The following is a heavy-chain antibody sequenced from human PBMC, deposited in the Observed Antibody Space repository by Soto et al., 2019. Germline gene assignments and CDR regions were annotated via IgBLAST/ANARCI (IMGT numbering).Heavy chain of an antibody. CDR2: ISSSSSYI. CDR3: AKGRGHDYYYYGMDV. J-gene: IGHJ6*02. V-gene: IGHV3-21*04. CDR1: GFTFSSYS. Sequence: GGSLRLSCAASGFTFSSYSMNWVRQAPGKGLEWVSSISSSSSYIYYADSVKGRLTISRDNAKNSLYLQMNSLRAEDTALYYCAKGRGHDYYYYGMDVWGQGTTVTVS.